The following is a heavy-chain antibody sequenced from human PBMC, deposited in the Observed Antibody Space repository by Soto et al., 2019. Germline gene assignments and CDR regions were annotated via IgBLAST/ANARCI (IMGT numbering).Heavy chain of an antibody. J-gene: IGHJ6*02. CDR1: GGTFSSYA. D-gene: IGHD2-15*01. V-gene: IGHV1-69*12. CDR3: ARHDCISSSCYYYYYYGMDV. CDR2: IIPIFDTA. Sequence: QVQLVQAGAEVKKPGSSVKVSCKASGGTFSSYAISWVRQAPGQGLEWMGGIIPIFDTANYAQKFQGRVTITADESTSTAYMVLGSLRSEDTAVYYCARHDCISSSCYYYYYYGMDVWGQGTTVTVSS.